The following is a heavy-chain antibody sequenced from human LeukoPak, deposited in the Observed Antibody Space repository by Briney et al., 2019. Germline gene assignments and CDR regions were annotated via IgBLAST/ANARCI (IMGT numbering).Heavy chain of an antibody. Sequence: SATQSLICTVTGGSISQYYGCWMRQSPGKELEWIGYIYYSGTTNYNPSLKSRVTISVDTSRNQFSLQLRSVTAADTAMYYCAREDPQTTVPEGMDVWGQGTTVIVSS. V-gene: IGHV4-59*01. CDR2: IYYSGTT. CDR1: GGSISQYY. D-gene: IGHD4-17*01. J-gene: IGHJ6*02. CDR3: AREDPQTTVPEGMDV.